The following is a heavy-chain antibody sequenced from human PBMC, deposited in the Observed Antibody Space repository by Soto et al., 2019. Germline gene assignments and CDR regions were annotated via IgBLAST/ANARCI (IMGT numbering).Heavy chain of an antibody. CDR2: IYYSGST. CDR3: ARLRVRDYYGMDV. J-gene: IGHJ6*02. CDR1: GGSISSSSYY. V-gene: IGHV4-39*01. Sequence: TLSLTCTVSGGSISSSSYYCGWIRQPPGKGLEWIGSIYYSGSTYYNPSLKSRVTISVDTSKNQFSLKLSSVTAADTAVYYCARLRVRDYYGMDVWGQGTTVTVS. D-gene: IGHD3-22*01.